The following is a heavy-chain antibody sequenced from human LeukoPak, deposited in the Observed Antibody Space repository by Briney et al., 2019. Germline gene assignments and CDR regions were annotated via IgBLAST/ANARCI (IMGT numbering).Heavy chain of an antibody. CDR2: ISYDGSNK. J-gene: IGHJ4*02. V-gene: IGHV3-30*04. D-gene: IGHD5-18*01. CDR3: ARGYSYGSDY. CDR1: GFTFSSYA. Sequence: GRSLRLSCAASGFTFSSYAMHWVRQAPGKGLEWVAVISYDGSNKYYADSVKGRFTISRDNSKNTLYLQMNSLRAEDTAVYYCARGYSYGSDYWGQGTLVNVSS.